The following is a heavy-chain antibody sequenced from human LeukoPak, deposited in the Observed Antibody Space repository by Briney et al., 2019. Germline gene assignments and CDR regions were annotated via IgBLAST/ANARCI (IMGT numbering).Heavy chain of an antibody. CDR3: ARQYSSSWYTFDY. Sequence: SETLSLTCAVYGGSFSGYYWSWIRQPPGMGLDWIGSISYAGSTYYSPSLKSRVTISVDTSKNQFSLKLNSVTAADTAVYYCARQYSSSWYTFDYWGQGTLVTVSS. CDR2: ISYAGST. CDR1: GGSFSGYY. D-gene: IGHD6-13*01. J-gene: IGHJ4*02. V-gene: IGHV4-34*01.